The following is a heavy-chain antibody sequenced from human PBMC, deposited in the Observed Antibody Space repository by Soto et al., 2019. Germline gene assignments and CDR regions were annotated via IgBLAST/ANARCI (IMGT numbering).Heavy chain of an antibody. J-gene: IGHJ6*02. CDR2: IYYSGST. Sequence: PSETLSLTCTVSGGSVTSYYWSCIRQPPGKALEWIGTIYYSGSTNYNPSLKSRVSLSVDTSKKQFSLKVGSVTAADTAVYFCARAIYGSGVLGVWGQGTTGPVS. V-gene: IGHV4-59*02. CDR3: ARAIYGSGVLGV. CDR1: GGSVTSYY. D-gene: IGHD3-10*01.